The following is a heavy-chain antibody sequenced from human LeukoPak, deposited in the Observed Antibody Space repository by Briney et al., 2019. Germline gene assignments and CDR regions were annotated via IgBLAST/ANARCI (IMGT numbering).Heavy chain of an antibody. CDR2: LYYSVST. CDR1: GGSVSSTTYY. J-gene: IGHJ6*02. D-gene: IGHD3-10*01. Sequence: SETLSLTCTVSGGSVSSTTYYWGWIRQPPGKGLEWIGSLYYSVSTHYNPSLKSRVTISADTSKNQFSLKLNSVTAADTAVFYCGRRGRSAYYYGMDVWGQGTTVTVSS. CDR3: GRRGRSAYYYGMDV. V-gene: IGHV4-39*01.